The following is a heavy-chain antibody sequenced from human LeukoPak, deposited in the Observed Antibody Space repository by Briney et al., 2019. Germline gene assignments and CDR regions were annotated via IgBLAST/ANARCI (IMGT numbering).Heavy chain of an antibody. CDR1: GGSVSSGSYY. CDR2: IYYSGST. V-gene: IGHV4-61*01. Sequence: SETLSLTCTVSGGSVSSGSYYWSWIRQPPGKGLEWIGYIYYSGSTNYNPSLKSRVTISVDTSKNQFSLKLSSVTAADTAVYYCARGSGRGTSSSRLFDYWGQGTLVTVSS. J-gene: IGHJ4*02. D-gene: IGHD2-2*01. CDR3: ARGSGRGTSSSRLFDY.